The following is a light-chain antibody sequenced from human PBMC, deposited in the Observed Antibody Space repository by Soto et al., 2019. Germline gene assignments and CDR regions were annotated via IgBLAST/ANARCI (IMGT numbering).Light chain of an antibody. CDR3: QSYDNSLNHVV. J-gene: IGLJ2*01. Sequence: QSVLTQPPSVSGAPRQRVTIPCTGSSSNIGSFYDVHWYQQLPGTVPKLLIYGDNNRPSGVPDRFSGSKSGTAASLAITGLQAEDEADYYCQSYDNSLNHVVFGGGTQLTVL. CDR1: SSNIGSFYD. CDR2: GDN. V-gene: IGLV1-40*01.